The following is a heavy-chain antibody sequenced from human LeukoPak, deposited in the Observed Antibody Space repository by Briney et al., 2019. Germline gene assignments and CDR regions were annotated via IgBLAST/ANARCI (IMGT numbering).Heavy chain of an antibody. Sequence: SETLSLTCTVSGGSISSSNYYWGWIRQPPGKGLEWIGEINHSGSTNYNPSLKSRVTISVDTSKNQFSLKLSSVTAADTAVYYCARGAAGLGYCSSTSCYTYYYYGMDVWGQGTTVTVSS. J-gene: IGHJ6*02. V-gene: IGHV4-39*07. CDR3: ARGAAGLGYCSSTSCYTYYYYGMDV. CDR1: GGSISSSNYY. D-gene: IGHD2-2*01. CDR2: INHSGST.